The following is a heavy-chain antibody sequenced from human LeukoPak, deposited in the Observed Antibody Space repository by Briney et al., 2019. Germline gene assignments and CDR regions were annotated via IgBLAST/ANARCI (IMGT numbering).Heavy chain of an antibody. Sequence: ASVKVSFKASGYTFTSYDINWVRQATGQGLEWLGWMNPNSGSTGYAQKFQGRVTITRNTSISTAYMELSGLRSEDTAVYYCARGRSTGYPYYFEYWGQGTLVTVSS. J-gene: IGHJ4*02. CDR2: MNPNSGST. D-gene: IGHD5-12*01. V-gene: IGHV1-8*03. CDR1: GYTFTSYD. CDR3: ARGRSTGYPYYFEY.